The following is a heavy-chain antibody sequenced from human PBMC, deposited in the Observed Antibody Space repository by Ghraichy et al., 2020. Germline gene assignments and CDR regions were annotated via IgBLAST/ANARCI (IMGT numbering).Heavy chain of an antibody. V-gene: IGHV4-59*08. J-gene: IGHJ4*02. CDR1: GGSISSYY. CDR3: ARNGGYSYDLPFDY. Sequence: ETLSLTCTVSGGSISSYYWSWIRQPPGKGLEWIGYIYYSGSTNYNPSLKSRVTMSVDTSKNQFSLKLSSVTAADTAVYYCARNGGYSYDLPFDYWGQGTLVTVSS. D-gene: IGHD5-18*01. CDR2: IYYSGST.